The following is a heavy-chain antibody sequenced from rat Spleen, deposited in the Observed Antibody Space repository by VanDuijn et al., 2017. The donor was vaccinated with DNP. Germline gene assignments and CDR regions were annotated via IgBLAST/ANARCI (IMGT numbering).Heavy chain of an antibody. CDR1: GFNFNDYW. CDR3: VREKSGVDY. Sequence: EVKLVESGGGLVQPGRSLKLSCAASGFNFNDYWMGWVRQAPGKGLEWIGEINKDSSTKKYSPSLKDKFTISRDNAQNTLYLQMSKLGSEDTDTYYCVREKSGVDYWGQGVMVTVSS. V-gene: IGHV4-2*01. CDR2: INKDSSTK. D-gene: IGHD4-3*01. J-gene: IGHJ2*01.